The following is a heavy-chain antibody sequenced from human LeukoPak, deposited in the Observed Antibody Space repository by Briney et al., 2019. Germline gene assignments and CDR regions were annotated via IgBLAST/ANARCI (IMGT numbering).Heavy chain of an antibody. CDR3: ARDFGQGLFDY. J-gene: IGHJ4*02. Sequence: SETLSLTCTVSGGSISSSSYYWGWIRQPPGKGLEWIGSIYYSGSTYYNPSLKSRVTISVDTSKNQFSLKLSSVTAADTAVYYCARDFGQGLFDYWGQGTLVTVSS. D-gene: IGHD3/OR15-3a*01. V-gene: IGHV4-39*02. CDR1: GGSISSSSYY. CDR2: IYYSGST.